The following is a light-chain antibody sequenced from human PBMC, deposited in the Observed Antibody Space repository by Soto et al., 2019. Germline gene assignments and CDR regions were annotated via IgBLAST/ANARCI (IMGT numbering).Light chain of an antibody. CDR2: GAS. V-gene: IGKV3-20*01. J-gene: IGKJ4*01. CDR3: QQYGSSLP. CDR1: QSVSSSY. Sequence: EIVLTQSPGTLSLSPGERATLSCRASQSVSSSYLAWYQQKPGQAPRLLIYGASSRATGIPDRFSGSGSGTDLTLTIRRMEPEDVAVYYCQQYGSSLPFGVWTKVEIK.